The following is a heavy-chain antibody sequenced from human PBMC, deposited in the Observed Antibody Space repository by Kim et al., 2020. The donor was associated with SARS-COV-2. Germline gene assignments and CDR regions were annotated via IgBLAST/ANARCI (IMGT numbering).Heavy chain of an antibody. J-gene: IGHJ6*02. CDR3: VKVFRVSSSYTHYYYYYGMDV. CDR2: ISSNGGST. V-gene: IGHV3-64D*06. CDR1: GFTFSSYA. D-gene: IGHD6-13*01. Sequence: GGSLRLSCSASGFTFSSYAMHWVRQAPGKGLEYVSAISSNGGSTYYADSVKGRFTISRDNSKNTLYLQMRSLRAEDTAVYYCVKVFRVSSSYTHYYYYYGMDVWGQGTTVTVSS.